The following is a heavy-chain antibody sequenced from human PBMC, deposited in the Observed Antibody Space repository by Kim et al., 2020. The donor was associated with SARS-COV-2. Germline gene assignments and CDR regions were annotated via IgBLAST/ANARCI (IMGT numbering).Heavy chain of an antibody. D-gene: IGHD2-15*01. CDR1: GFTFSSYS. V-gene: IGHV3-21*01. J-gene: IGHJ5*01. CDR3: ARDASDIVVVVAATTQRLFVS. CDR2: ISSSSSYI. Sequence: GGSLRLSCAASGFTFSSYSMNWVRQAPGKGLEWVSSISSSSSYIYYADSVKGRFTICRDNAKNSLYLQMNSLRAEDTAVYYCARDASDIVVVVAATTQRLFVSWGQGTMVTVSS.